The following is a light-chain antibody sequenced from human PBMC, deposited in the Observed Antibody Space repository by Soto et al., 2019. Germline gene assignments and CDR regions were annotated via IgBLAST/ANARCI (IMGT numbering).Light chain of an antibody. CDR3: QQYGSSPWT. J-gene: IGKJ1*01. CDR2: GAS. V-gene: IGKV3-20*01. Sequence: EIVLTQSPCTLSLSPGERATLSCRASQSVGSSLSWYQQKPGQAPRLLFYGASNRATAIPDRFSGSGFGTDFTLTITSLEPEDFAVYYCQQYGSSPWTFGQGTKVDIK. CDR1: QSVGSS.